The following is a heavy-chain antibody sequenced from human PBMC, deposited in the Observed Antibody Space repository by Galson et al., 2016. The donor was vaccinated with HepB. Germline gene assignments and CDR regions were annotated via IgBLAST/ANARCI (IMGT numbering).Heavy chain of an antibody. CDR2: LFNDDNT. Sequence: SLRRSCAASGFSVSSNHMGWVRQAPGKGLEWVSVLFNDDNTSHGDSVRGRFTISRDNSKNTLYLQMNSLRAEDTAVYYCAGSSRAWGPDGFDIWGQGTMVTVSS. V-gene: IGHV3-53*01. J-gene: IGHJ3*02. CDR3: AGSSRAWGPDGFDI. CDR1: GFSVSSNH. D-gene: IGHD3-10*01.